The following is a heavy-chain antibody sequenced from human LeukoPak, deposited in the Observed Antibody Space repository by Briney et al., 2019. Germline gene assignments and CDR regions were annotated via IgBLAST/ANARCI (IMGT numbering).Heavy chain of an antibody. CDR2: INHSGST. CDR1: GGSFSGYY. V-gene: IGHV4-34*01. Sequence: SETLSLTCAVYGGSFSGYYWSWIRQPPGKGPEWIGEINHSGSTNYNPSLKSRVTISVDTSKNQFSLKLNSVTAADTAVYYCARGRYYGSGSDFDYWGQGTLVTVSS. J-gene: IGHJ4*02. CDR3: ARGRYYGSGSDFDY. D-gene: IGHD3-10*01.